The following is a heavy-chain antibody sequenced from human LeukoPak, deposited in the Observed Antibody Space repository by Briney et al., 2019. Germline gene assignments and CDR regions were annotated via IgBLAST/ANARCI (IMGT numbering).Heavy chain of an antibody. V-gene: IGHV3-30-3*01. Sequence: GGSLRLSCAASGFTFSSYAMHWARQAPGKGLEWVAVISYDGSNKYYADSVKGRFTISRDNSKNTLYLQMNSLRAEDTAVYYCARVVAAAASAQDLDYWGQGTLVTVSS. CDR1: GFTFSSYA. CDR3: ARVVAAAASAQDLDY. J-gene: IGHJ4*02. D-gene: IGHD6-13*01. CDR2: ISYDGSNK.